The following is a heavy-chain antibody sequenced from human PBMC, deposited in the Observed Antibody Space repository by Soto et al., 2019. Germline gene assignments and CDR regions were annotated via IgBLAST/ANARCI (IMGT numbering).Heavy chain of an antibody. J-gene: IGHJ5*02. CDR3: ARGGSGVPAAMNNWFDP. Sequence: SETLSLTCAVSGGSISSGGYSWSWIRQPPGKGLEWIGYIYYSGSTNYNPSLKSRVTISVDTSKNQFSLKLSSVTAADTAVYYCARGGSGVPAAMNNWFDPWGQGTLVTVSS. CDR1: GGSISSGGYS. D-gene: IGHD2-2*01. V-gene: IGHV4-61*08. CDR2: IYYSGST.